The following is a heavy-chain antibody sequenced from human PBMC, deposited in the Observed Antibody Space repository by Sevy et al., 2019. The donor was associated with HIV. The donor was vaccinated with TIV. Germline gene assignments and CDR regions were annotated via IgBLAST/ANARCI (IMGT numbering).Heavy chain of an antibody. J-gene: IGHJ4*02. CDR3: TRWSGAQSIFDY. Sequence: GGSLRLSCTASGFIFGDYAMSWVRQAPGKGLEWVAFIKSKALGGTTRSAESVKGRFTISRDDSKNIAYLQMNNVKTEDTAVYYCTRWSGAQSIFDYWGQGTLVTVSS. CDR2: IKSKALGGTT. D-gene: IGHD1-26*01. V-gene: IGHV3-49*04. CDR1: GFIFGDYA.